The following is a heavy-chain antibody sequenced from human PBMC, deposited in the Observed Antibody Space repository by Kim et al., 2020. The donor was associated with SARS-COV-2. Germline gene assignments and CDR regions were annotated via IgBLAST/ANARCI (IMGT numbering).Heavy chain of an antibody. CDR3: ARGPREWELHWFDP. D-gene: IGHD1-26*01. Sequence: QKFQGRVTITRDTSASTAYMEMSSLRSEDTAVYYCARGPREWELHWFDPWGQGTLVTVSS. V-gene: IGHV1-3*01. J-gene: IGHJ5*02.